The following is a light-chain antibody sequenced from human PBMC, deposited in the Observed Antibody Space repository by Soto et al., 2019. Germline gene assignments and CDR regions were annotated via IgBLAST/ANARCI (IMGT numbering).Light chain of an antibody. Sequence: EVVLTQSPATLSLSPGERAPLSCRASENVRTFVDWYQQKPGQAPRLLIYGASNRATGIPARFSGSGSGTEFTLTISSLQPDDFATCYCQQYNSYSRTFGQGTKVDIK. J-gene: IGKJ1*01. CDR1: ENVRTF. CDR2: GAS. CDR3: QQYNSYSRT. V-gene: IGKV3-11*01.